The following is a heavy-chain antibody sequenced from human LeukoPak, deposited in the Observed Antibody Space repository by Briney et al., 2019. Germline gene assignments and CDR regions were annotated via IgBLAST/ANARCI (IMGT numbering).Heavy chain of an antibody. J-gene: IGHJ4*02. CDR3: ARHLRITMIVEEWDY. CDR2: IYYSGST. Sequence: SETLSLTCNVSGGSISSSSYYWGWIRQPPGKGLKWIGSIYYSGSTYYNPSLKSRVTISVDTSKNQFSLKLSSVTAADTAVYYCARHLRITMIVEEWDYWGQGTLVTVSS. V-gene: IGHV4-39*01. CDR1: GGSISSSSYY. D-gene: IGHD3-22*01.